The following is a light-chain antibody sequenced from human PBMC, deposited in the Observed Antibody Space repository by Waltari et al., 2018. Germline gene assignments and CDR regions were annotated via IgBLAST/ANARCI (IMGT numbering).Light chain of an antibody. Sequence: QSALTQPASVSGSPGQSITISCTGTNRDVGGYNQVSWYQYLPGKAPKLLIYDVTKGPSGVSDRFSGSRSGATASLTISGLQAEDEADYYCTSFTYRTTLVFGGGTKLAVL. CDR1: NRDVGGYNQ. J-gene: IGLJ2*01. V-gene: IGLV2-14*03. CDR3: TSFTYRTTLV. CDR2: DVT.